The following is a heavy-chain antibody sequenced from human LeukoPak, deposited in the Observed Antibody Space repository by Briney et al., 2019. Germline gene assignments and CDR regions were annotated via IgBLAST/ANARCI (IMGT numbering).Heavy chain of an antibody. J-gene: IGHJ6*03. CDR1: GYTFTRYG. CDR3: ARMRINYYYYYMDV. Sequence: ASVKVSCKASGYTFTRYGISWVRQAPGQGLEWMGWISAYNGNTNYAQNLQGRVTMTTDTSTSTAYMELRSLRSDDTAVYYCARMRINYYYYYMDVWGKGTTVTVSS. CDR2: ISAYNGNT. D-gene: IGHD2-15*01. V-gene: IGHV1-18*01.